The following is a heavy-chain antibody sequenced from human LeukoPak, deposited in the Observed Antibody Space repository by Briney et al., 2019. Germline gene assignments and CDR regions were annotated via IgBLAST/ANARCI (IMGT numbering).Heavy chain of an antibody. J-gene: IGHJ4*02. CDR2: IYPGDSDT. V-gene: IGHV5-51*01. Sequence: TGESLKISCRGSGYSFTSYWIGWVRQMPGKGLEWMGIIYPGDSDTRYSPSFQGQVTVSTDKSISTAYLQWSSLKASDTAMYYCARQHSGYDYYFDYWGQGALVTVSS. D-gene: IGHD5-12*01. CDR3: ARQHSGYDYYFDY. CDR1: GYSFTSYW.